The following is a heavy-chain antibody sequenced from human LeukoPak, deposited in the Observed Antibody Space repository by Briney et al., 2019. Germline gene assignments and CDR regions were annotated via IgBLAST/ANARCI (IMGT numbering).Heavy chain of an antibody. CDR2: IHYSGNT. D-gene: IGHD5-12*01. J-gene: IGHJ1*01. Sequence: SETLSLTCAVSGGCISSYFWSWIRQPPGKGLEWIGCIHYSGNTNHNPSLKSRVTISVDTSKNHFSLKLSSVTAADTAVYYCARASGYSGYDRAAEYFQHWGQGTLVTVSS. CDR3: ARASGYSGYDRAAEYFQH. CDR1: GGCISSYF. V-gene: IGHV4-59*01.